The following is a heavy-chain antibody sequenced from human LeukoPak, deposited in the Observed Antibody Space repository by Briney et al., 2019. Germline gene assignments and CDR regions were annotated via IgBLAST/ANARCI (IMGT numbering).Heavy chain of an antibody. CDR1: GGSFSGYY. CDR3: ARGSLNYSSGRLRPPYYYYYYYMDV. Sequence: SETLSLTCAVYGGSFSGYYWSWIRQPPGKGLEWIGEINHSGSTNYNPSLKSRVTISVDTSKHQFSLKLSSVTAADTAVYYCARGSLNYSSGRLRPPYYYYYYYMDVWGKGTTVTVSS. V-gene: IGHV4-34*01. CDR2: INHSGST. J-gene: IGHJ6*03. D-gene: IGHD6-19*01.